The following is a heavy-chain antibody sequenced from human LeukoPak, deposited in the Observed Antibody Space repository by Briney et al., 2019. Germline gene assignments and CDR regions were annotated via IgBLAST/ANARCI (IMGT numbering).Heavy chain of an antibody. Sequence: SVKVSCKASGGTFSSYAISWVPQAPGQGLEWMGGIIPILGTANYAQKFQGRVTITTDESTSTAYMELSSLRSDDTAVYYCARGLGAAAENWFDPWGQGTLVTVSS. V-gene: IGHV1-69*05. CDR2: IIPILGTA. CDR3: ARGLGAAAENWFDP. J-gene: IGHJ5*02. D-gene: IGHD6-13*01. CDR1: GGTFSSYA.